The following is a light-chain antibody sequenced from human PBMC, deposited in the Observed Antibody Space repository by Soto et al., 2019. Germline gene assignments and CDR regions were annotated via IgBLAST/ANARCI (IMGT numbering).Light chain of an antibody. CDR3: QQYNTWPPRYT. J-gene: IGKJ2*01. CDR2: GAS. Sequence: IVMTQSPATLSVSPGGRATLSCRASQSVKTYLAWYQQRPGQPPRLLIHGASTRATDIPARFSGSGSGTEFSLTISSLQSEDFAVYFCQQYNTWPPRYTFGQGTKLEI. CDR1: QSVKTY. V-gene: IGKV3-15*01.